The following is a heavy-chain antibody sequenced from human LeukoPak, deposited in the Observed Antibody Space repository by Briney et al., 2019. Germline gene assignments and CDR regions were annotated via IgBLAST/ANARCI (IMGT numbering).Heavy chain of an antibody. V-gene: IGHV3-7*01. J-gene: IGHJ4*02. Sequence: GGSLRLSCAVSGFSFSSYWMSWVRQAPGKGLEWVANIKEDGSEKYYVDSVKGRFTISRDNAKNSLYLQMNSLRAEDTAVYYCARDYGGSSPFDYWGQGTLVTVSS. D-gene: IGHD4-23*01. CDR1: GFSFSSYW. CDR2: IKEDGSEK. CDR3: ARDYGGSSPFDY.